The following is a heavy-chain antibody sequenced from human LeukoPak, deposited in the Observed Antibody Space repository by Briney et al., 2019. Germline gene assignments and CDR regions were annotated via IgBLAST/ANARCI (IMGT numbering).Heavy chain of an antibody. V-gene: IGHV1-2*02. CDR3: ARDSTLVYGDYVYWFDP. Sequence: GASVKVSCKASGYTVTGYYMHWVRQAPGQGLEWMGWINPNSGGTNYAQKFQGRVTMTRDTSISTAYMELSRLRSDDTAVYYCARDSTLVYGDYVYWFDPWGQGTLVTVSS. CDR2: INPNSGGT. D-gene: IGHD4-17*01. J-gene: IGHJ5*02. CDR1: GYTVTGYY.